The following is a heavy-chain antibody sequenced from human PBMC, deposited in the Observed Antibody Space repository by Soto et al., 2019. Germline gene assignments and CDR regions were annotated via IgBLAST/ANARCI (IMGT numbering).Heavy chain of an antibody. CDR2: MSYDGSAK. CDR3: AIARVADAALDH. CDR1: GFIFSNNG. D-gene: IGHD6-6*01. V-gene: IGHV3-30*03. J-gene: IGHJ4*02. Sequence: LRLSCAGSGFIFSNNGMHWVRQAPGKGLEWVAFMSYDGSAKFYADSVKGRFTISRDNSKSTLFLHMSNLRAEDTAMYYCAIARVADAALDHWGQGTLVTVSS.